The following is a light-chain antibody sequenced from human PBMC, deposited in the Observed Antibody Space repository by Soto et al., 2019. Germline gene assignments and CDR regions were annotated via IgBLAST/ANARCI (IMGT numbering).Light chain of an antibody. J-gene: IGLJ1*01. CDR2: DVS. V-gene: IGLV2-14*01. CDR1: SSDVGGYNS. Sequence: QLVLTQPASVSGSPGLSIAISCTGTSSDVGGYNSVSWYQQHPGKAPKLMIYDVSNRPSGVSNRFSGSESGNTASLTISGLQAEDEGDYYCSSYTTGGSYVFGTGTKLTVL. CDR3: SSYTTGGSYV.